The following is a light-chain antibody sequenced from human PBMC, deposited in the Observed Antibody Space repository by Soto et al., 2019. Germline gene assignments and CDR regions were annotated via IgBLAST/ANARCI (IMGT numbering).Light chain of an antibody. CDR2: DTS. Sequence: EIVLTQSPATLSLSPGERATLSCRASESVSDYIAWYQQKPGQPPRLVIYDTSNRATGVPARFSGSGSGTDFTLTISCLEPEDFAVYYCQQRTNWLTFGGGTKVEIK. J-gene: IGKJ4*01. CDR1: ESVSDY. V-gene: IGKV3-11*01. CDR3: QQRTNWLT.